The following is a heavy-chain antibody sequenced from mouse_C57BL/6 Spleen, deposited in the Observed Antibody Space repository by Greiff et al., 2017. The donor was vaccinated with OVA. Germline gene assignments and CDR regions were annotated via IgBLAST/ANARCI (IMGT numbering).Heavy chain of an antibody. V-gene: IGHV1-69*01. CDR2: IVPSDSYT. D-gene: IGHD3-3*01. Sequence: QVQLQQPGAELVMPGASVKLSCKASGYTFTSYWMHWVKQRPGQGLEWIGEIVPSDSYTNYNQKFKGKSTLTVDKSSNTAYMQLSSLTSEDSAGYYCARWGRAAYWGQGTLVTVSA. J-gene: IGHJ3*01. CDR1: GYTFTSYW. CDR3: ARWGRAAY.